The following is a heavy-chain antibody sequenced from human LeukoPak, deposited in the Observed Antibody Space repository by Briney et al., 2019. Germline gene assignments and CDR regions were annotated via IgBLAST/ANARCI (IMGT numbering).Heavy chain of an antibody. CDR1: GGSFSGYY. D-gene: IGHD3-10*01. CDR3: ARTGSGPEKYYYGNKLLDYYYYGMDV. J-gene: IGHJ6*02. CDR2: INHSGST. V-gene: IGHV4-34*01. Sequence: SEALSLTCAVYGGSFSGYYWSWIRQPPGKGLEWIGEINHSGSTNYNPSLKSRVTISVDTSKNQFSLQLNSVTPEDTAVYYCARTGSGPEKYYYGNKLLDYYYYGMDVWGQGTTVTVSS.